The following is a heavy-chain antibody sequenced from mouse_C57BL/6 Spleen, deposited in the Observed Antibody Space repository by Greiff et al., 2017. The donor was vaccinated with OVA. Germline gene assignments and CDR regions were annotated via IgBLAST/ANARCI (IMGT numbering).Heavy chain of an antibody. CDR3: ASQYYGSLDY. CDR2: ISDGGSYT. J-gene: IGHJ2*01. Sequence: EVQLQESGGGLVKPGGSLKLSCAASGFTFSSYAMSWVRQTPEKRLEWVATISDGGSYTYYPDNVKGRFTISRDNAKNNLYLQMSHLKSEDTAMYYCASQYYGSLDYWGQGTTLTVSS. V-gene: IGHV5-4*01. D-gene: IGHD1-1*01. CDR1: GFTFSSYA.